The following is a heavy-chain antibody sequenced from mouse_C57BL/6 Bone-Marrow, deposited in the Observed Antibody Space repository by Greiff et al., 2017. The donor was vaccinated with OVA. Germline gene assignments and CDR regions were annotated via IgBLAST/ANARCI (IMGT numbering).Heavy chain of an antibody. CDR2: IDPETGGT. D-gene: IGHD2-5*01. Sequence: QVQLQQSGAELVRPGASVTLSCKASGYTFTDYEMHWVKQTPVHGLEWIGAIDPETGGTASNQQFKGKAILTADKSSSTAYMELRSLTSEDSAVHYCTRGYSNYYAMDYWGQGTSVTVSS. CDR1: GYTFTDYE. CDR3: TRGYSNYYAMDY. J-gene: IGHJ4*01. V-gene: IGHV1-15*01.